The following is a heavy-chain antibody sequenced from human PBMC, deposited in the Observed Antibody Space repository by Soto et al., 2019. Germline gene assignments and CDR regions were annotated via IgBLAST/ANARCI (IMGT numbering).Heavy chain of an antibody. CDR1: GGSISTYY. J-gene: IGHJ6*02. V-gene: IGHV4-4*07. CDR2: IDTSGNT. Sequence: SETLSLTCTVSGGSISTYYWSWIRQPAGKGLEWIGRIDTSGNTNYNPSLKSRVTMSVDTSKKQFSLKLTSVTAADTAVYYCARELPQRQGRNMDVWGQGTTVTVSS. CDR3: ARELPQRQGRNMDV. D-gene: IGHD1-1*01.